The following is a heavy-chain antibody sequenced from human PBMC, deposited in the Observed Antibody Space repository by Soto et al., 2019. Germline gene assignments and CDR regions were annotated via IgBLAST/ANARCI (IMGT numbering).Heavy chain of an antibody. V-gene: IGHV3-33*08. D-gene: IGHD1-26*01. CDR2: IGHDGNLT. CDR3: ARHGTMTISVRDDN. Sequence: QVQLVEPGGGVVQPGRSLGLSCLASGFTFRNYAMFWDRQPPGTGLEWVAYIGHDGNLTLYADSVKDRFTISRDNSKKTVELQMSRLRFDDTGSYYCARHGTMTISVRDDNWGQGTLVTVS. J-gene: IGHJ4*02. CDR1: GFTFRNYA.